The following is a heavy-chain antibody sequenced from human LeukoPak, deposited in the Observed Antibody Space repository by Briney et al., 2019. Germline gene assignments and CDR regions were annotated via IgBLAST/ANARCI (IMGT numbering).Heavy chain of an antibody. CDR2: MNPNSGNT. Sequence: ASVKVSCKASGYTFTSYDINWVRQATGQGLEWMGWMNPNSGNTGYAQKFQGRVTITRNTSISTAYMELSSLRSEDTAVYYCAGTESQLLLGAFDIWGQGTMVTVSS. D-gene: IGHD2-2*01. V-gene: IGHV1-8*03. CDR3: AGTESQLLLGAFDI. CDR1: GYTFTSYD. J-gene: IGHJ3*02.